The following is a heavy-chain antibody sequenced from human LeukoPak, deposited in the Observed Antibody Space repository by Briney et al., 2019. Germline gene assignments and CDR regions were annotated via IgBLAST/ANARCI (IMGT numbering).Heavy chain of an antibody. CDR3: ARGNGDYPDY. CDR2: INPNSGAT. Sequence: ASVKVSCKASGYTFTVSSIHWVRQAPGQGLEWMGSINPNSGATKYAQNFQGRVTMTRDTSISTAYMELGRLRSEDTAVYYCARGNGDYPDYWGQGTLVTVS. V-gene: IGHV1-2*02. CDR1: GYTFTVSS. D-gene: IGHD4-17*01. J-gene: IGHJ4*02.